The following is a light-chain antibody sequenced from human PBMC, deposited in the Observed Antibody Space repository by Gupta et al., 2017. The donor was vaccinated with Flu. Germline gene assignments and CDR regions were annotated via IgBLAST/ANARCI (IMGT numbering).Light chain of an antibody. V-gene: IGKV3-15*01. CDR2: SAS. Sequence: IVMTQSPGTLSVSPGERATLFCRASQSIGNKLAWYQHKPGQAPRLLIYSASTRATDGPDRCSGSGAGTDFTLTISSRQSEDLAIYYCQQLTNWPSSITFGQGTRLEI. CDR3: QQLTNWPSSIT. J-gene: IGKJ5*01. CDR1: QSIGNK.